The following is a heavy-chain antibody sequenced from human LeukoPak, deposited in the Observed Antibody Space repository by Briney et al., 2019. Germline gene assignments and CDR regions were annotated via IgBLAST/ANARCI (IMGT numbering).Heavy chain of an antibody. V-gene: IGHV3-21*01. Sequence: AGGSLRLSCAASGFTFSSYSMNWVRQAPGKGLEWVSSISSSSSYIYYADSVKGRFTISRDNAKNSLYLQMNSLRAEDTAVYYCARDRRYYDSSGPTGDAFDIWGQGTMVTVSS. D-gene: IGHD3-22*01. CDR1: GFTFSSYS. CDR3: ARDRRYYDSSGPTGDAFDI. J-gene: IGHJ3*02. CDR2: ISSSSSYI.